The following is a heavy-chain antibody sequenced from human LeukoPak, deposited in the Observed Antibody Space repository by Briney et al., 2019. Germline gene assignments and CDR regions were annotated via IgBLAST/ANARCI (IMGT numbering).Heavy chain of an antibody. CDR2: IPNSGSP. CDR1: SASVSSYY. J-gene: IGHJ4*02. V-gene: IGHV4-59*02. CDR3: ARGGAGPLRD. D-gene: IGHD3-16*01. Sequence: SETLSLTCTVSSASVSSYYWSWVRQPPGGGLEWIGYIPNSGSPSYNPSFKSRVTLSADTSKNHLSLKLNSVTPADTAVYFCARGGAGPLRDWGQGTLVTVSS.